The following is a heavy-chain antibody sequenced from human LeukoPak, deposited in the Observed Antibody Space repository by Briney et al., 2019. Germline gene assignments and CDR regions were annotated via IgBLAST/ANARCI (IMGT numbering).Heavy chain of an antibody. D-gene: IGHD5-18*01. CDR2: IYYSGST. CDR1: GGSISSSSYY. V-gene: IGHV4-39*01. CDR3: ARLTDLGLGYSYGSYYFDY. J-gene: IGHJ4*02. Sequence: PPETLSLTCTVSGGSISSSSYYWGWIRQPPGKGLEWIGSIYYSGSTYYNPSLKSRVTISVDTSKNQFSLKLSSVTAADTAVYYCARLTDLGLGYSYGSYYFDYWGQGTLVTVSS.